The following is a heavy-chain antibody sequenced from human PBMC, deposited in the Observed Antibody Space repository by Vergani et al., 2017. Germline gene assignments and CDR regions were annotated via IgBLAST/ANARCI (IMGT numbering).Heavy chain of an antibody. V-gene: IGHV1-69-2*01. Sequence: EVQLVQSGAEVKKPGATMKISCKVSGYTFTDHYMHWVKQAPGKGLEWMGLVDPEDGETIYAEKFKGRVTIAADTSTDTAHLELSSLRSEDTAVYYCARQNPYGSAHVDFWGRGVLVTVSA. CDR3: ARQNPYGSAHVDF. CDR2: VDPEDGET. J-gene: IGHJ4*02. D-gene: IGHD3-10*01. CDR1: GYTFTDHY.